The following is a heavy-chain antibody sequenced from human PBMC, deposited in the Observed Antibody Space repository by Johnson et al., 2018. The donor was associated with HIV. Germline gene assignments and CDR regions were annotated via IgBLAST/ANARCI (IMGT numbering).Heavy chain of an antibody. CDR3: TTDPVAGWLENAFDI. Sequence: VQLVESGGGVVQPGRSLRLSCAASGFTFSSYAMSWVRQAPGKGLEWVSAISGSGGYTYYADSVKGRFTISRDSSKNTLYLQMNSLKTEDTAVYYCTTDPVAGWLENAFDIWGQGTMVTVSS. V-gene: IGHV3-23*04. CDR2: ISGSGGYT. J-gene: IGHJ3*02. D-gene: IGHD6-19*01. CDR1: GFTFSSYA.